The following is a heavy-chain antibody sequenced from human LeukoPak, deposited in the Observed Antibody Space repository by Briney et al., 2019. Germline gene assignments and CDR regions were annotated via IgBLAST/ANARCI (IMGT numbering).Heavy chain of an antibody. D-gene: IGHD6-19*01. CDR3: AIDFFPAVAVTHTDY. CDR2: VDREDGET. CDR1: GYTFTDYY. Sequence: AAVKVSCKIAGYTFTDYYLHWGQQAPGKGVVWMGLVDREDGETIYAEKFQGRVTITADTSTDPDYKELRTLRSEDTAVYYCAIDFFPAVAVTHTDYWGEGTLVTVPS. J-gene: IGHJ4*02. V-gene: IGHV1-69-2*01.